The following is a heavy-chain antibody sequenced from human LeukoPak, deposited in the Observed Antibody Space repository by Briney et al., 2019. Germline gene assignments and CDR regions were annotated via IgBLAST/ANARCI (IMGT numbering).Heavy chain of an antibody. Sequence: SETLSLTCTVSGGSISSSSYYWGWIRQPPGKGLEWIGSIYYSGNTYYNPSLKSRVTISLDTSTNEFSLNLRSVTAADTAVYYCARAGVITADFDYWGQGTLVTVSS. D-gene: IGHD3-16*01. V-gene: IGHV4-39*07. J-gene: IGHJ4*02. CDR3: ARAGVITADFDY. CDR1: GGSISSSSYY. CDR2: IYYSGNT.